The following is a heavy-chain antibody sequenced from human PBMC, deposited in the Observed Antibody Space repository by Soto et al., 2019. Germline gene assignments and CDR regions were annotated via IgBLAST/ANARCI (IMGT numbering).Heavy chain of an antibody. CDR3: ARDPRYYYDCSGNSCDGYYYYGMDV. J-gene: IGHJ6*02. Sequence: ASVKVSCKASGYTFTGYYMHWVRQAPGQGLEWMGWINPNSGGTNYAQKFQGWVTMTRHTSISTAYMELSRLRSDDTAEYYCARDPRYYYDCSGNSCDGYYYYGMDVWGQGTTVTVS. CDR1: GYTFTGYY. D-gene: IGHD3-22*01. V-gene: IGHV1-2*04. CDR2: INPNSGGT.